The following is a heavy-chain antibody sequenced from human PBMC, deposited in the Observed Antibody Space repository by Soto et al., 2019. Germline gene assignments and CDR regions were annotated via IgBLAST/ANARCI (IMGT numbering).Heavy chain of an antibody. CDR3: ARLVPSDYCSGGSCLLDY. CDR2: ISSSGSTI. CDR1: GFTFSDYY. D-gene: IGHD2-15*01. V-gene: IGHV3-11*01. J-gene: IGHJ4*02. Sequence: GGSLRLSCAASGFTFSDYYMSWIRQAPRKGLEWVSYISSSGSTIYYADSVKGRFTISRDNAKNSLYLQMNSLRAEDTAVYYCARLVPSDYCSGGSCLLDYWGQGTLVTVSS.